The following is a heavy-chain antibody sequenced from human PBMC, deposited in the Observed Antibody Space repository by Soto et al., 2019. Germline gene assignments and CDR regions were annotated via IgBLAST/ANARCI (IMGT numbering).Heavy chain of an antibody. CDR2: ISGSGGST. CDR1: GFTFSSYA. Sequence: GGSLRLSCAASGFTFSSYAMSWVRQAPGKGLEWVSAISGSGGSTYYADSVKGRFTNSRDNSKNTLYLQENSLRAEDTAVYYCAKDRERPNTAMGNYYYYGMDVWGQGTTVTVSS. D-gene: IGHD5-18*01. CDR3: AKDRERPNTAMGNYYYYGMDV. V-gene: IGHV3-23*01. J-gene: IGHJ6*02.